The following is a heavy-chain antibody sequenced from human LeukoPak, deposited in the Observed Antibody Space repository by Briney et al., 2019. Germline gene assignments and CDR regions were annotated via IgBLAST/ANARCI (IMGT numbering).Heavy chain of an antibody. Sequence: PGGSLRLSCAASGFTFSSYAISWVRKAPGKGLEWVSAISGSGGSTYYADSVKGRFTISRDNSKNTLYLQMNSLRAGDTAVYYCAKDGPPHSGYSYYYYMDVWGKGTTVTVSS. D-gene: IGHD3-22*01. CDR2: ISGSGGST. V-gene: IGHV3-23*01. CDR1: GFTFSSYA. J-gene: IGHJ6*03. CDR3: AKDGPPHSGYSYYYYMDV.